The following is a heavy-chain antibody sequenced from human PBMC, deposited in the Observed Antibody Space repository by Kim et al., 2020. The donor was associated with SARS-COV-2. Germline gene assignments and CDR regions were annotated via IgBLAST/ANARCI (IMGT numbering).Heavy chain of an antibody. V-gene: IGHV4-31*03. CDR2: IYYSGST. J-gene: IGHJ5*02. D-gene: IGHD5-12*01. Sequence: SETLSLTCTVSGGSISSGGYYWSWIRQHPGKGLEWIGYIYYSGSTYYNPSLKSRVTISVDTSKNQFSLKLSSVTAADTAVYYCAREARGYSGYDPYNWFDPWGQGTLVTVSS. CDR1: GGSISSGGYY. CDR3: AREARGYSGYDPYNWFDP.